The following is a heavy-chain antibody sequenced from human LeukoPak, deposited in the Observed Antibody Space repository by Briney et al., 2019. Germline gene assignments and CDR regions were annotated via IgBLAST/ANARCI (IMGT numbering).Heavy chain of an antibody. CDR2: INHSGST. J-gene: IGHJ4*02. V-gene: IGHV4-34*01. CDR3: ARGEYSSSFDY. D-gene: IGHD6-6*01. CDR1: GGSLSGYY. Sequence: SETLSLTCAVYGGSLSGYYWSWIRQPPGKGLEWIGEINHSGSTNYNPSLKSRVTISVDTSKNQFSLKLSSVTAADTAVYYCARGEYSSSFDYWGQGTLVTVSS.